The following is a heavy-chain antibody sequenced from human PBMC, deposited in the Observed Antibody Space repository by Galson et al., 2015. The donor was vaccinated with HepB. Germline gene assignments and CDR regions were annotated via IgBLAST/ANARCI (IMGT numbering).Heavy chain of an antibody. D-gene: IGHD2-8*02. J-gene: IGHJ5*02. CDR3: ARGGQLQGAVYWFDP. CDR2: INPNSAYS. Sequence: SVKVSCKASGYTFIDYFIHWVRQAPGQGLEYMGWINPNSAYSTYAQKFQGRVTLTRDASLNTVYMELNWLSSDDTAVYYCARGGQLQGAVYWFDPWGQGTLVIVSS. CDR1: GYTFIDYF. V-gene: IGHV1-2*02.